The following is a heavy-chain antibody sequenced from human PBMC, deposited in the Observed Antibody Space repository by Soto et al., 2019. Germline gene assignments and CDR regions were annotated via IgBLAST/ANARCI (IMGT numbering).Heavy chain of an antibody. Sequence: SETLSLTCAVSGASFSRGGYYWSWIRQHPGKGLEWIGFIYHSGSTSYNPSLQSRVFISLDMSENQFSLKLTSVTAADTAVYYCVREGALGNFEYWGQGIPVTVSS. D-gene: IGHD1-26*01. J-gene: IGHJ4*02. CDR2: IYHSGST. CDR1: GASFSRGGYY. CDR3: VREGALGNFEY. V-gene: IGHV4-31*11.